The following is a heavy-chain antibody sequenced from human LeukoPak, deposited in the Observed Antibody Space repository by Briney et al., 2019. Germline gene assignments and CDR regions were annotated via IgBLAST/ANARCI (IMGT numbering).Heavy chain of an antibody. Sequence: ASETLSLTCTVSGGSISSGGYYWSWIRQPPGKGLEWIGYIYYSGSTYYNPSLKSRVTISVDTSKNQFSLKLSSVTAADTAVYYCARHGAISYDFCLWGQGTLVTVSS. V-gene: IGHV4-39*01. D-gene: IGHD3-3*01. CDR1: GGSISSGGYY. J-gene: IGHJ1*01. CDR2: IYYSGST. CDR3: ARHGAISYDFCL.